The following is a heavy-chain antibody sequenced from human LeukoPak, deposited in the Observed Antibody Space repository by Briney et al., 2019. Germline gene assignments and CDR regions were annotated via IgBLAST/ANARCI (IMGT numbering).Heavy chain of an antibody. CDR1: GFTFSSYS. CDR2: IISSSSYI. CDR3: ARGWDYYDSSGYYIYYFDY. Sequence: GSLRLSCAASGFTFSSYSMNWVRQAPGKGLEWVSSIISSSSYIYYADSVKGRFTISRDNAKNSLYLQMNSLRAEDTAVYYCARGWDYYDSSGYYIYYFDYWGQGTLVTVSS. V-gene: IGHV3-21*01. D-gene: IGHD3-22*01. J-gene: IGHJ4*02.